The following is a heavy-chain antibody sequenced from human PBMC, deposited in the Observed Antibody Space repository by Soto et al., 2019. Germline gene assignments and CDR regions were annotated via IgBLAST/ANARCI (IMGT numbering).Heavy chain of an antibody. CDR3: ARLGYCSGGSCYSVGVDY. D-gene: IGHD2-15*01. CDR2: IYYSGST. V-gene: IGHV4-39*01. CDR1: GGSISSSSYY. J-gene: IGHJ4*02. Sequence: SETLFLTCTVSGGSISSSSYYWGWIRQPPGKGLEWIGSIYYSGSTYYNPSLKSRVTISVDTSKNQFSLKLSSVTAADTAVYYCARLGYCSGGSCYSVGVDYWGQGTLVTVSS.